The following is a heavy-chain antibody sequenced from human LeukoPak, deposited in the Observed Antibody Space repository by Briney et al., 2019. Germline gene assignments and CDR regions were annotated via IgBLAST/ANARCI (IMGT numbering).Heavy chain of an antibody. V-gene: IGHV3-9*01. CDR2: ISWNSGSI. J-gene: IGHJ3*02. CDR1: GFTFDDYA. Sequence: PGRSLRLSCAASGFTFDDYAMHWVRQAPGKGLEWVSGISWNSGSIGYADSVKGRFTISRDNAKNSLYLQMNSLRAGDTALYYCAKDIAGAVAGRLGPGDAFDIWGQGTMVTVSS. CDR3: AKDIAGAVAGRLGPGDAFDI. D-gene: IGHD6-19*01.